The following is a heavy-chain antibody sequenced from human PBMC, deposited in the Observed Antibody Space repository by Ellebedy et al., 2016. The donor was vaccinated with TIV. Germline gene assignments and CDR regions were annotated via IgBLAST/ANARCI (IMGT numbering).Heavy chain of an antibody. Sequence: GESLKISCAASGLTFSNAWMSWVRQAPGKGLEWVGRIKSKTDGGTTDYAAPVKGRFTISRDDSKNTLYLQMNSLKTEDTAVYYGSGSAVVSWFYYAMDVWGQGTTVTVSS. CDR1: GLTFSNAW. CDR3: SGSAVVSWFYYAMDV. J-gene: IGHJ6*02. CDR2: IKSKTDGGTT. D-gene: IGHD4-23*01. V-gene: IGHV3-15*01.